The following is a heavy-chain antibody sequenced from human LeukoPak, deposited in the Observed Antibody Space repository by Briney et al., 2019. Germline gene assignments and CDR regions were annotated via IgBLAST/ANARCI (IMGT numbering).Heavy chain of an antibody. Sequence: GGSLRLSCAASGFTFSSYEMNWVRQAPGKGLEWVASISSNSDFMAYADSVRGRFAISRDNARNSLYLQMNSLRVDDTGLYYCTSELGIVGGRRNDCWGQGTLVTVSS. CDR1: GFTFSSYE. J-gene: IGHJ4*02. CDR2: ISSNSDFM. D-gene: IGHD1-26*01. CDR3: TSELGIVGGRRNDC. V-gene: IGHV3-21*01.